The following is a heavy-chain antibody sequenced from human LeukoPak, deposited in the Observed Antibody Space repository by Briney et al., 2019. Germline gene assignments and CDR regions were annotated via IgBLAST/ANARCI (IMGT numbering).Heavy chain of an antibody. CDR3: ARGGGSYYFDY. D-gene: IGHD1-26*01. Sequence: GGSLRLSCAASGFTFSSFDMIWVRQAPGKGLEWVSSISSGSTYIYYADSVKGRFTISRDNAKNSLYLQMSSLRAEDTAVYYCARGGGSYYFDYWGQRTLVTVSS. J-gene: IGHJ4*02. V-gene: IGHV3-21*01. CDR2: ISSGSTYI. CDR1: GFTFSSFD.